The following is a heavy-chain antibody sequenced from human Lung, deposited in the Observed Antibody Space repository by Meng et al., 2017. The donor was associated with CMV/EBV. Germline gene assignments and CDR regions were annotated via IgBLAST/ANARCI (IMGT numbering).Heavy chain of an antibody. D-gene: IGHD3-3*01. J-gene: IGHJ6*02. CDR2: IKQDGSEK. CDR1: GFTFSSYW. CDR3: ARPVPAYDFWSGYYPYYYYYGMDV. V-gene: IGHV3-7*01. Sequence: ETLSLTCAASGFTFSSYWMSWVRQAPGKGLEWVANIKQDGSEKYYVDSVKGRFTISRDNAKNSLYLQMNSLRAEDTAVYYCARPVPAYDFWSGYYPYYYYYGMDVWGQGTTVTVSS.